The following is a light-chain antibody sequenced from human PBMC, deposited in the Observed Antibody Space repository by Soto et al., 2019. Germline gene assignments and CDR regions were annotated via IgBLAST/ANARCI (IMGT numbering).Light chain of an antibody. J-gene: IGKJ1*01. CDR2: DAS. CDR1: QSISGW. CDR3: QQYISFSLT. V-gene: IGKV1-5*01. Sequence: DIHITQSPSTLYASVGDRVTIPSRASQSISGWLAWYQQKPGKAPRLLIYDASSLQSGVPSRFSGSGSATEFTLTISSLQPDDFATYYCQQYISFSLTFGQGTKVDI.